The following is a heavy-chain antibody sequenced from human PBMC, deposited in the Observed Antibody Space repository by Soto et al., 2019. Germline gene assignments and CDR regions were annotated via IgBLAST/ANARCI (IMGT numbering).Heavy chain of an antibody. J-gene: IGHJ4*02. Sequence: PSETLSLTCTVSGGSITSGKYYWAWVRQPPGKGLEWIGSAFHSGTAYYNPSLRSRVTLSVDTSKNQFSLRLTSVTGADAAMYYCARLSDYGLYTGHYCDHWGQGTLVTVSS. V-gene: IGHV4-39*01. CDR2: AFHSGTA. CDR1: GGSITSGKYY. CDR3: ARLSDYGLYTGHYCDH. D-gene: IGHD3-9*01.